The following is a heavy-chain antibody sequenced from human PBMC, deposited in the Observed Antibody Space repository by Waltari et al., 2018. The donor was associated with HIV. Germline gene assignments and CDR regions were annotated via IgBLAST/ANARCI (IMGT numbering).Heavy chain of an antibody. CDR1: GFNFATYW. CDR3: ARDSYGGDY. CDR2: IRLNGRET. J-gene: IGHJ4*02. V-gene: IGHV3-7*03. Sequence: EVQLVESGGGVVQPGGSLRLSCRASGFNFATYWMTWVRQAPGRGLEWVANIRLNGRETHYLGSVEGRFTISRDNADDSVFLYMSDLRVDDTAIYFCARDSYGGDYWGRGTQVTVSS. D-gene: IGHD4-17*01.